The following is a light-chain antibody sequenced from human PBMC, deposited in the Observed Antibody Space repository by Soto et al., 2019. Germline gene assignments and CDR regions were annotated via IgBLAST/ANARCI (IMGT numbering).Light chain of an antibody. V-gene: IGKV3-11*01. CDR2: DAS. J-gene: IGKJ5*01. CDR3: QQRSNWPPLT. Sequence: IVWTQSTVTLSLSTGERATLSCRASQSANSYLAWYQQKPGQAPRLLIYDASIRATGIPARFSGSGSGTDFTLTISSLEPEDFAVYYCQQRSNWPPLTFGQGTRLEIK. CDR1: QSANSY.